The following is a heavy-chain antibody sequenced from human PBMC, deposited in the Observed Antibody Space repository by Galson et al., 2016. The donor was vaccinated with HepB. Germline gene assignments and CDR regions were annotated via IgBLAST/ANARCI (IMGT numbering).Heavy chain of an antibody. D-gene: IGHD6-6*01. Sequence: TLSLTCTVSGGSMTSGGYYWSWIRQHPGKGLEWIGYIYYTGSTSYSPSLKSRVTMSVDTSKSQFSLKLSSVTAADTAVYYCARAFSNSPRQNKLGDTFDIWGLGTMVTVSS. J-gene: IGHJ3*02. CDR2: IYYTGST. CDR3: ARAFSNSPRQNKLGDTFDI. V-gene: IGHV4-31*03. CDR1: GGSMTSGGYY.